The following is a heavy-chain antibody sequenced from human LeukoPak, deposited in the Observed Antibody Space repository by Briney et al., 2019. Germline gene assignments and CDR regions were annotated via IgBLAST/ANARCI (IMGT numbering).Heavy chain of an antibody. V-gene: IGHV3-43*02. D-gene: IGHD5-24*01. CDR3: AKDIEPEMATMAFDY. CDR1: GFTFDDYA. CDR2: ISGDGTTT. J-gene: IGHJ4*02. Sequence: PGGSLRLSCAASGFTFDDYAMHWVRQAPGKGLEWVSLISGDGTTTYYGDSVKGRFTISRDNSKNSLYLQTNSLRTEDTALYYCAKDIEPEMATMAFDYWGQGTLVTVSS.